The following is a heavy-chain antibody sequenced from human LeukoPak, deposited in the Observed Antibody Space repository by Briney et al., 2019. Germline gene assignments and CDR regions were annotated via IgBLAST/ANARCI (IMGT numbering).Heavy chain of an antibody. CDR3: ARWWELLDYFDY. CDR1: GGSVSSGSYY. Sequence: SETLSLTCTVSGGSVSSGSYYWSWIRQPPGKGLEWIGYIYYSGSTNYNLSLKSRVTISVDTSKNQFSLKLSSVTAADTAVYYCARWWELLDYFDYWGQGTLVTVSS. CDR2: IYYSGST. V-gene: IGHV4-61*01. J-gene: IGHJ4*02. D-gene: IGHD1-26*01.